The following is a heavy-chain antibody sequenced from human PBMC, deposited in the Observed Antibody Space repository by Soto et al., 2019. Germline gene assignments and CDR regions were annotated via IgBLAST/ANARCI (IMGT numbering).Heavy chain of an antibody. J-gene: IGHJ3*02. CDR3: ARVAPYGSGIFDAFDI. Sequence: SETLSLTCTVSGGSISSYYWSWIRQPPGKGLEWIGYIYYSGSTNYNPSLKSRVTISVDTSKNQFSLKLSSVTAADTAVYYCARVAPYGSGIFDAFDIWGQGTMVTVSS. D-gene: IGHD3-10*01. CDR2: IYYSGST. V-gene: IGHV4-59*01. CDR1: GGSISSYY.